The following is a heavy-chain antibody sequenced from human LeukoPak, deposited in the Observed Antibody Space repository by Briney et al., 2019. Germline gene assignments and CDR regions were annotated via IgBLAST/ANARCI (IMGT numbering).Heavy chain of an antibody. J-gene: IGHJ4*02. Sequence: ASVTVSFKSSASTFSIYAISWVRQAPGQGLEWMGGIIPIFGTTNYAQKSQGRVTITTDESTSTAYMELSSLRSEDTAVYYCARSEGKYYYDSRAYYFDYWGQGTLVTVSS. CDR2: IIPIFGTT. CDR1: ASTFSIYA. CDR3: ARSEGKYYYDSRAYYFDY. V-gene: IGHV1-69*05. D-gene: IGHD3-22*01.